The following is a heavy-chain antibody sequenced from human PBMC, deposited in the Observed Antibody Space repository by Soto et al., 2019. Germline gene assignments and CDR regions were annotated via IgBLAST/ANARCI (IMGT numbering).Heavy chain of an antibody. Sequence: PGGSLRLSCAASGFTFSSYAMSWVRQAPGKGLEWVSAISGSGGSTYYADSVKGRFTISRDNSKNTLYLQMSSLRSEDTAVYYCARGKVTTNYYYGMDVWGQGTTVT. CDR2: ISGSGGST. CDR1: GFTFSSYA. V-gene: IGHV3-23*01. CDR3: ARGKVTTNYYYGMDV. D-gene: IGHD4-4*01. J-gene: IGHJ6*02.